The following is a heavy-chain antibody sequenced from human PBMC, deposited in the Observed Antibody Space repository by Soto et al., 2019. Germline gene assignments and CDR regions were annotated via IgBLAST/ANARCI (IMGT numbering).Heavy chain of an antibody. V-gene: IGHV4-34*01. J-gene: IGHJ4*02. D-gene: IGHD5-12*01. Sequence: QVQLQQWGAGLLKPSETLSLTCAVYGGSFSGYYWSWIRQPPGKGLEWIGEINHSGSTNYNPSLKSRVTISVDTSKNQFSLKLSSVTAADTAVYYCARERFRIRSGYVGGPDYWGQGTLVTVSS. CDR3: ARERFRIRSGYVGGPDY. CDR1: GGSFSGYY. CDR2: INHSGST.